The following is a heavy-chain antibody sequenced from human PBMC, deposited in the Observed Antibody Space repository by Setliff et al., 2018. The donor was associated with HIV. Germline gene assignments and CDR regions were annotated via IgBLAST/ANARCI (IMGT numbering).Heavy chain of an antibody. D-gene: IGHD4-17*01. J-gene: IGHJ4*02. CDR3: ASLTDYGGDSGSH. CDR1: GGSFSGYY. V-gene: IGHV4-34*01. CDR2: INHSGST. Sequence: KSSETLSLTCAVYGGSFSGYYWSWIRQPPGKGLEWIGEINHSGSTNYNPSLKSRVTISVDTSKNQFSLKLSSVTAADTAVYYCASLTDYGGDSGSHWGQGTLVTVSS.